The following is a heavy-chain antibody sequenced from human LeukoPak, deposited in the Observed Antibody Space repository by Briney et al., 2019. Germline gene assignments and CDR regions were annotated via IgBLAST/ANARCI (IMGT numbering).Heavy chain of an antibody. D-gene: IGHD6-19*01. CDR2: VYSGGNT. V-gene: IGHV3-53*01. J-gene: IGHJ5*02. Sequence: GGSLRFSCAASGFIVSSNYMSWVRQAPGKGLEWVSIVYSGGNTYYADSVKGRFTISRDISKNTLHLQMNSLRAEDTAVYYCARIVPMVLGVAGTGGGWFDPWGQGTLVTVPS. CDR3: ARIVPMVLGVAGTGGGWFDP. CDR1: GFIVSSNY.